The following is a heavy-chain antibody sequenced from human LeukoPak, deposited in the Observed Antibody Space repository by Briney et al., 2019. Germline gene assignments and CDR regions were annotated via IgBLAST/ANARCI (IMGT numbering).Heavy chain of an antibody. Sequence: SETLSLTCAVSGGSISSNNWWSWVRQPPGKGLEWIGEIYHSGSTNHNPSLKSRVTISVDKSMNQFSLKLSSVTAADTAVYYCARTSGIHEGNYYDSWGQGTLVTVSS. CDR1: GGSISSNNW. D-gene: IGHD1-26*01. V-gene: IGHV4-4*02. J-gene: IGHJ4*02. CDR3: ARTSGIHEGNYYDS. CDR2: IYHSGST.